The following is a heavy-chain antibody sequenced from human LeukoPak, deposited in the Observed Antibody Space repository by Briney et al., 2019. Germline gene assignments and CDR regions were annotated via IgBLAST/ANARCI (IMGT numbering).Heavy chain of an antibody. J-gene: IGHJ4*02. CDR3: ARRLPVHGGYFDY. V-gene: IGHV4-61*02. CDR2: IYTSGST. CDR1: GGSISSGSYY. Sequence: PSETLSLTCTVSGGSISSGSYYWSWIRQPAGKGLEWIGRIYTSGSTNYNPSLKSRVTISVDTSKNQFSLKLSSVTAADTAVYYCARRLPVHGGYFDYWGQGTLVTVSS.